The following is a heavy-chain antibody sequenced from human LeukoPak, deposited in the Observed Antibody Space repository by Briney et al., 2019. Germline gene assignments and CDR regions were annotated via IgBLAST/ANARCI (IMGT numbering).Heavy chain of an antibody. Sequence: GGSLRLSCAVSGFTINSHGMSRVRQAPGKGLEWVAKIKADGGEKDHVASVKGRFTISRDNAKNSLYLQMNSLRVEDTAVYYCARGGAARPDFWGQGTLVTVSS. CDR3: ARGGAARPDF. J-gene: IGHJ4*02. V-gene: IGHV3-7*01. CDR2: IKADGGEK. D-gene: IGHD6-6*01. CDR1: GFTINSHG.